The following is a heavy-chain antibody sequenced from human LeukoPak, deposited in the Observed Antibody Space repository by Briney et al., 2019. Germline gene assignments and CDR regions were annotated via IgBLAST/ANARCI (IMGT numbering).Heavy chain of an antibody. CDR2: ISAYNGNT. V-gene: IGHV1-18*01. CDR1: GYTFTSYG. D-gene: IGHD5-24*01. CDR3: ASGPLGEMATPGWFDP. J-gene: IGHJ5*02. Sequence: ASVEVSCKASGYTFTSYGISWVRQAPGQGLEWMGWISAYNGNTNYAQKLQGRVTMTTDTSTSTAYMELRSPRSDDTAVYYCASGPLGEMATPGWFDPWGQGTLVTVSS.